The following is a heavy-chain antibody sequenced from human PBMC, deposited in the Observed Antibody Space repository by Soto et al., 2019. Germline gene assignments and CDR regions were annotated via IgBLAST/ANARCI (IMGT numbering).Heavy chain of an antibody. Sequence: SETLSLTCTVSGGSISSYYWGWIRQAPGKGLEWLATIYYTGYTYHNPSLKSHVTISVDTSKDQFSLELTSVTAADTALYYCARSAIATHWFFDLWGRGTLVTVSS. V-gene: IGHV4-59*05. D-gene: IGHD5-18*01. CDR2: IYYTGYT. J-gene: IGHJ2*01. CDR1: GGSISSYY. CDR3: ARSAIATHWFFDL.